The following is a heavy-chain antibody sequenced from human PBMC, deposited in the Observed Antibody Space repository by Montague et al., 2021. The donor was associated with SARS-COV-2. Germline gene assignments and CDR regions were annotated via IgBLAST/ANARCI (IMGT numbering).Heavy chain of an antibody. J-gene: IGHJ4*02. V-gene: IGHV2-70*20. CDR2: IDWDDDK. CDR3: ARTYYDILPNLYYFDY. D-gene: IGHD3-9*01. Sequence: PALVKPTQTLTLTCTFSGFSLTTSGVSVSWVRQPPGKALEWLALIDWDDDKYYSTFLKTRLTISKDTSKNQVVLTMTNMDPVDTATYYCARTYYDILPNLYYFDYWGQGTLVTVSS. CDR1: GFSLTTSGVS.